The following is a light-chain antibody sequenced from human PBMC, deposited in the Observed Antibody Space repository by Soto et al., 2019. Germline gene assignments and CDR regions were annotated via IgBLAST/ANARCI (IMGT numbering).Light chain of an antibody. CDR1: QTVSNNY. Sequence: EVVLTQSPGTLSLSPGERATLSCRASQTVSNNYLAWYQHKPGQSPKLLIFGSSDRATGIPDRFSGSGSGTDFTLTISRLEPEDFAVYYCQPYGSSPPYTFGQGTNLEIK. V-gene: IGKV3-20*01. CDR2: GSS. CDR3: QPYGSSPPYT. J-gene: IGKJ2*01.